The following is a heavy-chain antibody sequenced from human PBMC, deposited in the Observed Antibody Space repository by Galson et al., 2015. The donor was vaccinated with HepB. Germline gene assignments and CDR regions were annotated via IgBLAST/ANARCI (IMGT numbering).Heavy chain of an antibody. Sequence: SLRLSCAASGFTFSSYAMSWVRQAPGKGLEWVSAISGSGGNTSYAASVKGRFTISRDNSKKTLYLQMNSLRAEDSAVYYCAREDKNVAVAALDSWGQGTMVIVSS. CDR1: GFTFSSYA. D-gene: IGHD6-19*01. V-gene: IGHV3-23*01. CDR3: AREDKNVAVAALDS. J-gene: IGHJ4*02. CDR2: ISGSGGNT.